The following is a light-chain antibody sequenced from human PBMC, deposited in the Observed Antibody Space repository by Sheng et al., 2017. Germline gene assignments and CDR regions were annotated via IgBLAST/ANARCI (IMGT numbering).Light chain of an antibody. CDR3: QQYNKWPLP. CDR1: QSLSVNY. V-gene: IGKV3D-15*01. J-gene: IGKJ4*01. Sequence: EILLTQSPGTLSLSPGERATLSCRASQSLSVNYLAWYQQKPGQAPRLLFYGASTRASGIPARFSGSGSGTDFTLTISSLQSEDFAVYYCQQYNKWPLPFGGGTTVEIK. CDR2: GAS.